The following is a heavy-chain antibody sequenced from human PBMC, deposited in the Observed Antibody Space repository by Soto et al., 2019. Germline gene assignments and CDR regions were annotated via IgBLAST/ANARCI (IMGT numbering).Heavy chain of an antibody. CDR2: INPSGGST. CDR1: GYTFTSYY. CDR3: ARLLWFGESPTSPIDY. Sequence: ASVKVSCKASGYTFTSYYMHWVRQAPGQGLEWMGIINPSGGSTSYAQKFQGRVTMTRDTSTSTAYMELSSLRSEDTAVYYCARLLWFGESPTSPIDYWGQGTLVTVSS. D-gene: IGHD3-10*01. V-gene: IGHV1-46*01. J-gene: IGHJ4*02.